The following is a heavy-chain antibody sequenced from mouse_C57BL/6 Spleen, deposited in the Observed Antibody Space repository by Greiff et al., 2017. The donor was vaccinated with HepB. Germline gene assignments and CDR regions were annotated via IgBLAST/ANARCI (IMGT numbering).Heavy chain of an antibody. Sequence: DVMLVESGGGLVKPGGSLKLSCAASGFTFSSYTMSWVRQTPEKRLEWVATISGGGGNTYYPDSVKGRFTISRDNAKNTLYLQMSSLRSEDTALYYCARHSLSGYAMDYWGQGTSVTVSS. J-gene: IGHJ4*01. D-gene: IGHD1-1*01. V-gene: IGHV5-9*01. CDR2: ISGGGGNT. CDR1: GFTFSSYT. CDR3: ARHSLSGYAMDY.